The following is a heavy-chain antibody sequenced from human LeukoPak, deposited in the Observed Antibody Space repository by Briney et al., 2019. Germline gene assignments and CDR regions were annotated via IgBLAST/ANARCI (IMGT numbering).Heavy chain of an antibody. V-gene: IGHV3-9*01. Sequence: PGRSLRLSCAASGFTFDDYAMHWVRQAPGKGLEWVSGISWNSGSIGYADSVKGRFTIPRDNAKNSLYLQMNSLRAEDTALYYCAKGGDDILTGTFDYWGQGTLVTVSS. D-gene: IGHD3-9*01. CDR2: ISWNSGSI. J-gene: IGHJ4*02. CDR3: AKGGDDILTGTFDY. CDR1: GFTFDDYA.